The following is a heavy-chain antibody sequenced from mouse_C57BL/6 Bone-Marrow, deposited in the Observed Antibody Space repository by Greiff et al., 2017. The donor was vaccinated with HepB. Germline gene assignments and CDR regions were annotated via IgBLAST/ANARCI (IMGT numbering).Heavy chain of an antibody. V-gene: IGHV3-6*01. D-gene: IGHD2-2*01. J-gene: IGHJ4*01. CDR2: ISYDGSN. CDR1: GYSITSGYY. CDR3: AIWLRDAMDY. Sequence: ESGPGLVKPSQSLSLTCSVTGYSITSGYYWNWIRQFPGNKLEWMGYISYDGSNNYNPSLKNRISITRDTSKNQFFLKLNSVTTEDTATYYCAIWLRDAMDYWGQGTSVTVSS.